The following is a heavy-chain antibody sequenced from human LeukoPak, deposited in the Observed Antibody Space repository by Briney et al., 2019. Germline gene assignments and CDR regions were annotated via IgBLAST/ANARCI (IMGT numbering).Heavy chain of an antibody. CDR1: GGSVSSDNYD. CDR3: ARVWEWESWFDP. V-gene: IGHV4-61*01. CDR2: IYYSGST. Sequence: SETLSLTCTVSGGSVSSDNYDWHWIRQPPGGGLEWIGYIYYSGSTNYNPSLKSRVTISVDTSKNQFSLKLSSVTAADTAVYYCARVWEWESWFDPWGQGTLVTVSS. J-gene: IGHJ5*02. D-gene: IGHD3-3*01.